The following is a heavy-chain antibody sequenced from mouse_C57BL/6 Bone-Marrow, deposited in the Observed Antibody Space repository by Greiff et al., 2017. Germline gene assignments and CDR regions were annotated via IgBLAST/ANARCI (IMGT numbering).Heavy chain of an antibody. V-gene: IGHV1-59*01. D-gene: IGHD2-3*01. Sequence: QVQLQQPGAELVRPGTSVKLSCKASGYTFTSYWMHWVKQRPGQGLEWIGVIDPSDSYTNYNQKFKGKATLTVDPSSSTAYMQLSSLTSEDSAVYSCARRYDCCCFDYWGQGTTLTVSS. CDR2: IDPSDSYT. J-gene: IGHJ2*01. CDR1: GYTFTSYW. CDR3: ARRYDCCCFDY.